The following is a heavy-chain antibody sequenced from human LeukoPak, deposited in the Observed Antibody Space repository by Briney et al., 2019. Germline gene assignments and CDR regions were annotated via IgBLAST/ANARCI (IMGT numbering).Heavy chain of an antibody. V-gene: IGHV4-61*02. CDR2: IYTSGST. CDR1: GGSISSGSYC. D-gene: IGHD2-21*02. CDR3: ARGPYCGGDCYSHEYFQH. J-gene: IGHJ1*01. Sequence: PSETLSLTCTVSGGSISSGSYCWRWIRQPAGKGLEWIGRIYTSGSTNYNPSLKSRVTISVDTSKNQFSLKLSSVTAADTAVYYCARGPYCGGDCYSHEYFQHWGQGTLVTVSS.